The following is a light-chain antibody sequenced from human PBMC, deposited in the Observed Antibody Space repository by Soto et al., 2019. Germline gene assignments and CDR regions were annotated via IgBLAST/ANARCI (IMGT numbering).Light chain of an antibody. Sequence: EGVVTQSPATLSVSQGERDTLSCRASQSFSSNLAWYQQKPGQAPRLLIYGASTRATGIPARFSGSGSGTEFTLTISSLQSEDFAVYYCHQYDNWPKTFGQGTRLEIK. V-gene: IGKV3-15*01. CDR3: HQYDNWPKT. J-gene: IGKJ5*01. CDR1: QSFSSN. CDR2: GAS.